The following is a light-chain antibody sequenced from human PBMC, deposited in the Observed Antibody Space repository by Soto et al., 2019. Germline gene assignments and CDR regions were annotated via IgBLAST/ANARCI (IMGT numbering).Light chain of an antibody. CDR1: ALPKQF. J-gene: IGLJ2*01. V-gene: IGLV3-25*02. CDR2: KDS. CDR3: QSADSSGTYPV. Sequence: SYELTQSPSVSVSPGQTARINCSGDALPKQFAYWYQQKPGQAPVIVIHKDSERPSGIPDRFSGSSSGTTVTLTISGVQAEDEADYYCQSADSSGTYPVFGGGTQLTVL.